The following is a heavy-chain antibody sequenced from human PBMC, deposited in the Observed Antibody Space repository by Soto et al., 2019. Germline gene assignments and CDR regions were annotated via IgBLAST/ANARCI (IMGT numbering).Heavy chain of an antibody. CDR2: ISDTGRGT. V-gene: IGHV3-23*01. CDR3: ARVTSGY. J-gene: IGHJ4*02. D-gene: IGHD2-21*02. CDR1: GFTFSSYG. Sequence: GGSLRLSCAASGFTFSSYGMSWVRQAPGAGLEWVSTISDTGRGTYYADSVKGRFTISRDNSKNTMYLQMNSLRADDTAIYYCARVTSGYWGQGTLVTVSS.